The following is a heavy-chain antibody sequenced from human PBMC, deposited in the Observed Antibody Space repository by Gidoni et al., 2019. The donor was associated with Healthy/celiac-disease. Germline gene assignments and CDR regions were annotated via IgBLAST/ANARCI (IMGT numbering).Heavy chain of an antibody. V-gene: IGHV3-23*01. CDR1: GFTFSSYA. J-gene: IGHJ3*02. D-gene: IGHD6-13*01. CDR3: AKDLRYSSSWEGGDAFDI. CDR2: ISGSGGST. Sequence: EVQLLESGGGLVQPGGSLRLSCAASGFTFSSYAMSWVRQAPGKGLEWVSAISGSGGSTYYADSVKGRFTISRDNSKNTLYLQMNSLRAEDTAVYYCAKDLRYSSSWEGGDAFDIWGQGTMVTVSS.